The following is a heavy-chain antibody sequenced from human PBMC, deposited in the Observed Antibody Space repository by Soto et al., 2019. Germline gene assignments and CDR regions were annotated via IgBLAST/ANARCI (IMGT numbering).Heavy chain of an antibody. Sequence: SETLSLTCAVYGGSFSGYYWSWIRQPPGKGLEWIGEINHSGSTNYNPSLKSRVTISVDTSKNQFSLKLSSVTAADTAVYYCARVPQSSYYYGSGRLDPWGQGTLVTVSS. CDR3: ARVPQSSYYYGSGRLDP. V-gene: IGHV4-34*01. CDR1: GGSFSGYY. D-gene: IGHD3-10*01. J-gene: IGHJ5*02. CDR2: INHSGST.